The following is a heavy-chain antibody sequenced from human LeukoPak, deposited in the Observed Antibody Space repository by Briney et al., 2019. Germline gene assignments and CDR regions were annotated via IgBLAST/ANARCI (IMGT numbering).Heavy chain of an antibody. J-gene: IGHJ5*02. CDR2: FDPEDGET. CDR3: ATTTTRRYINRFDP. V-gene: IGHV1-24*01. CDR1: GYTLTELS. Sequence: ASVKVSCKVSGYTLTELSMHWVRQAPGKGLEWMGGFDPEDGETIYAQKFQGRVTMTEDTSTDTAYMELSSLRSEDTAVYYCATTTTRRYINRFDPWGQGTLVTVSS. D-gene: IGHD3-9*01.